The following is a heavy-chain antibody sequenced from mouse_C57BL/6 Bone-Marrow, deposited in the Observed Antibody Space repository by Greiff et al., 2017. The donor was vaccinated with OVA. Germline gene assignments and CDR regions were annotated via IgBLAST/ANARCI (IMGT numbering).Heavy chain of an antibody. D-gene: IGHD1-1*01. CDR1: GFTFSDAW. CDR2: IRNKDNTHAT. V-gene: IGHV6-6*01. J-gene: IGHJ2*01. CDR3: TTTVVASDY. Sequence: EVHLVESGGGLVQPGGSMQLSCAASGFTFSDAWMDWVRQSPEKGLEWVAEIRNKDNTHATYYDESVKGRFTISRDDSKRSVYLQMNSLRAEDTVIYYCTTTVVASDYWGQGTTLTVSS.